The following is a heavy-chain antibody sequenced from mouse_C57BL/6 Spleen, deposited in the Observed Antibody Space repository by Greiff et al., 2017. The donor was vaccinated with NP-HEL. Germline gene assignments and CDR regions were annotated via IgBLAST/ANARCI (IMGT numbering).Heavy chain of an antibody. D-gene: IGHD4-1*01. CDR1: GYSITSDY. CDR3: ARYRQAGANFYWYFDV. J-gene: IGHJ1*03. V-gene: IGHV3-8*01. Sequence: EVQLQQSGPGLAKPSQTLSLTCSVTGYSITSDYWNWIRKFPGNKLEYMGYISYSGSTYYNPSLKSRISITRDTSKNQYYLQLNSVTTEDTATYYCARYRQAGANFYWYFDVWGTGTTVTVSS. CDR2: ISYSGST.